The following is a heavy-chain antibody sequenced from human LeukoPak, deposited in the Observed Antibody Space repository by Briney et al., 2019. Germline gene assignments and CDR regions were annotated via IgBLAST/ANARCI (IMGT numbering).Heavy chain of an antibody. Sequence: ASVKVSCKASGGTFSSYAISWVRQAPGQGLEWMGGIIPIFGTANYAQKFQGRVTITADESTSTAYMELSSLRSEDTAVYYCARDHRLGYCSSTSCGGWFDPWGQGTLVTVSS. CDR2: IIPIFGTA. CDR3: ARDHRLGYCSSTSCGGWFDP. V-gene: IGHV1-69*13. CDR1: GGTFSSYA. D-gene: IGHD2-2*01. J-gene: IGHJ5*02.